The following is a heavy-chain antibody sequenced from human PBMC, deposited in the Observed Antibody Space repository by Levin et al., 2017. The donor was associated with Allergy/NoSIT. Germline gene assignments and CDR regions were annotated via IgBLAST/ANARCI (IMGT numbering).Heavy chain of an antibody. Sequence: SETLSLTCTVSGGSISSYYWSWIRQPPGKGLEWIGYIYYSGSTNYNPSLKSRVTISVDTSKNQFSLKLSSVTAADTAVYYCARGWVDWNERGSGMDVWGQGTTVTVSS. CDR2: IYYSGST. V-gene: IGHV4-59*01. D-gene: IGHD1-1*01. CDR3: ARGWVDWNERGSGMDV. J-gene: IGHJ6*02. CDR1: GGSISSYY.